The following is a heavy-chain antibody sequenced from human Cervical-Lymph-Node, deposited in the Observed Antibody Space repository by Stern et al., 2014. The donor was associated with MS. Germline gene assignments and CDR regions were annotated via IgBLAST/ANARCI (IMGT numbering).Heavy chain of an antibody. CDR1: GGSISSGEYY. J-gene: IGHJ4*02. V-gene: IGHV4-30-4*08. CDR2: IHYSGTT. D-gene: IGHD5-24*01. CDR3: SRDADAYSLVFRY. Sequence: QVQLVESGPGLVKPSQTLSLTCAVSGGSISSGEYYWSWIRQSPGKGLEWIGYIHYSGTTYYNPSLKSRVSMSVDTSKNQFSLKLSSVTAADTAVYYCSRDADAYSLVFRYWGRGTLVTVSS.